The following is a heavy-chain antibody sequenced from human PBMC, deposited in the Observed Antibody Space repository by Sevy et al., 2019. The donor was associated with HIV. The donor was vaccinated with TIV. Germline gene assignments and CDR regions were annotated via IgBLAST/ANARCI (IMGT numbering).Heavy chain of an antibody. D-gene: IGHD2-15*01. CDR2: IWYDGRKQ. J-gene: IGHJ4*02. CDR1: AFMFSSHG. CDR3: ASDRYCTGNSCYITLDY. V-gene: IGHV3-33*01. Sequence: GGSLRLSCAASAFMFSSHGMHWVRQAPGKGLEWVALIWYDGRKQNYAESVNGRFTISRDNSENTLYLQMNSLRAEDSCVYYCASDRYCTGNSCYITLDYWGQGTLVTVSS.